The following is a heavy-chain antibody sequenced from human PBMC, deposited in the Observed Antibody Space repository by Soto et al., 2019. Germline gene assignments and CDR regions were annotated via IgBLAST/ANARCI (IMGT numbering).Heavy chain of an antibody. D-gene: IGHD2-8*01. CDR1: GYSFMKYG. J-gene: IGHJ6*04. CDR3: ARVASVLIPSAKPSRFDT. V-gene: IGHV1-18*01. CDR2: ISPYSGYT. Sequence: ASVKVSCKGFGYSFMKYGINWVRQAPGQGLEWVGWISPYSGYTHSAQKFHGRLTLTTDTAASTAYMELRILRSADTALYYCARVASVLIPSAKPSRFDTWGKGTMVTVSS.